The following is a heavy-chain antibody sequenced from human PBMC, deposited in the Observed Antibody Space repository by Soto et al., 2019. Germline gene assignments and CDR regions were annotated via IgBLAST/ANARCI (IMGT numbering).Heavy chain of an antibody. Sequence: GGSLRLSCAASAFPFSSYEMNWVRQAPGKGLEWVSYISSSGSTISYADSVKGRFTISRDNAKNSLYLQMNNLRAEDTAVYYCARGVYDSSGYYYPWGQGTLVTSPQ. D-gene: IGHD3-22*01. V-gene: IGHV3-48*03. CDR2: ISSSGSTI. CDR1: AFPFSSYE. CDR3: ARGVYDSSGYYYP. J-gene: IGHJ5*02.